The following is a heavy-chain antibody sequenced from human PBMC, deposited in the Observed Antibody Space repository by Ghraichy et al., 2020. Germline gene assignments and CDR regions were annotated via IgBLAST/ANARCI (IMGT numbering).Heavy chain of an antibody. J-gene: IGHJ4*02. CDR3: ARLHDTTVVFDY. D-gene: IGHD5-18*01. Sequence: SETLSLTCTVSGGSISSYYWSWIRQPPGKGLEWIGYIYYSGSTNYNPSLKSRVTISVDTSKNQFSLKLSSGTAADTAVYYCARLHDTTVVFDYSGQGTLVTVPS. CDR1: GGSISSYY. CDR2: IYYSGST. V-gene: IGHV4-59*08.